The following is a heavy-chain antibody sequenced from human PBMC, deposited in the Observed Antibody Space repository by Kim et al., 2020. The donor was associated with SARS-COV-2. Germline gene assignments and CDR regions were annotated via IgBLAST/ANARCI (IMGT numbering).Heavy chain of an antibody. V-gene: IGHV3-30*04. D-gene: IGHD1-26*01. Sequence: GGSLRLSCAASGFTFSSYAMHWVRQAPGKGLEWVAVISYDGSNKYYADSVKGRFTISRDNSKNTLYLQMNSLRAEDTAVYYCARQLIVGATGNYYYYYG. CDR1: GFTFSSYA. J-gene: IGHJ6*01. CDR3: ARQLIVGATGNYYYYYG. CDR2: ISYDGSNK.